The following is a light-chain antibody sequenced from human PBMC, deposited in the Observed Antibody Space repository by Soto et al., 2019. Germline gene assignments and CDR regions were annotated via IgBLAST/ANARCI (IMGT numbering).Light chain of an antibody. Sequence: QSVLTQPASVSGSPGQSIAISCTRTSSDVGHYNYVSWYQQHPGKAPKLMIYDVNNRPSGVSNRFSGSKSGNTASLTISGLQTEDEADYYCSSYTTTFTYVFGTGTKVTVL. CDR3: SSYTTTFTYV. CDR2: DVN. CDR1: SSDVGHYNY. J-gene: IGLJ1*01. V-gene: IGLV2-14*03.